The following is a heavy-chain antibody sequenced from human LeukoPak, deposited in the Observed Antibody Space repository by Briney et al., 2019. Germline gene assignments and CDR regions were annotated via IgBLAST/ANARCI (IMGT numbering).Heavy chain of an antibody. Sequence: GGSLRLSCAASGFTFSSYSMNWVRQAPGKGLEWVSSISSSSSYIYYADSVKGRFTFSRDNAKNSLYLQMNSLRAEDTAVYYCARAPPFGADAALDYWGQGTLVTVSS. J-gene: IGHJ4*02. CDR1: GFTFSSYS. V-gene: IGHV3-21*01. CDR2: ISSSSSYI. CDR3: ARAPPFGADAALDY. D-gene: IGHD3-3*01.